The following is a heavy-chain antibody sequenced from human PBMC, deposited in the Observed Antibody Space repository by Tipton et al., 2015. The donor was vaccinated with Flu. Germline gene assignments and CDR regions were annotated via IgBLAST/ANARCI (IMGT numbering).Heavy chain of an antibody. CDR1: GFSFRSFE. V-gene: IGHV3-7*01. CDR3: AIFKNPGH. J-gene: IGHJ4*02. D-gene: IGHD2/OR15-2a*01. CDR2: INEDGSTT. Sequence: GSLRLSCAASGFSFRSFEMNWVRQAPGKGLEWVANINEDGSTTYYLGSVKGRFTISRDNARNSVFLQMNSLRVEDTALYYRAIFKNPGHWGQGTLVTVSS.